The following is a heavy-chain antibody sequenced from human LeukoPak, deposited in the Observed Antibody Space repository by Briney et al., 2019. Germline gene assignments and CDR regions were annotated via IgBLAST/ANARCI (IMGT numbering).Heavy chain of an antibody. CDR1: GFIFSSFS. J-gene: IGHJ4*02. CDR3: ARGGLTITMFGVPIIRNFDY. D-gene: IGHD3-3*01. CDR2: ISTSGGLSSV. Sequence: GGSLRLSCAASGFIFSSFSVNWVRQAPGKGLEWVSCISTSGGLSSVYYADSAKGRFTISRDNARNSLFLQMNSLGAEDTAVYYCARGGLTITMFGVPIIRNFDYWGQGTLVTVSS. V-gene: IGHV3-21*01.